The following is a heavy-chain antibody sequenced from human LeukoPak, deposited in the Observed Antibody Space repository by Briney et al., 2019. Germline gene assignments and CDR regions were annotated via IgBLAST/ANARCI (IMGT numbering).Heavy chain of an antibody. D-gene: IGHD3-22*01. Sequence: PGGSLRLSCAASGFSFSSYGINWVRQAPGKGLEWVSSISSSSSYIYYADSVKGRFTISRDNAKNSLYLQMNSLRAEDTAVYYCARDYYDTADYWGQGTLVTVSS. CDR3: ARDYYDTADY. V-gene: IGHV3-21*01. CDR1: GFSFSSYG. CDR2: ISSSSSYI. J-gene: IGHJ4*02.